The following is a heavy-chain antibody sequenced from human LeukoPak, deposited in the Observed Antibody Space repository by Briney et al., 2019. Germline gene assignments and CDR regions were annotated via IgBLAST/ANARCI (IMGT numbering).Heavy chain of an antibody. CDR1: GGSISSSSYY. CDR3: ARQVSDYFYYYIDV. V-gene: IGHV4-39*01. Sequence: SETLSLTCSVSGGSISSSSYYWNWIHQPPGKGLEWVGSIYYSGTTYYNSSLKSRVTISEDTSKNRFSLMLTSVTAADTAVYYCARQVSDYFYYYIDVWGEGTTVIVSS. CDR2: IYYSGTT. J-gene: IGHJ6*03.